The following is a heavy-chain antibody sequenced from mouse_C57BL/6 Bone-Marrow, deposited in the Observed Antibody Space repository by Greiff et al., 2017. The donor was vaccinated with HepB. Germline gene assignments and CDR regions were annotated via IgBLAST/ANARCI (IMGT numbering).Heavy chain of an antibody. CDR3: ARGADGYYGAMDY. CDR2: ISYDGSN. V-gene: IGHV3-6*01. J-gene: IGHJ4*01. Sequence: DVKLVESGPGLVKPSQSLSLTCSVTGYSITSGYYWNWIRQFPGNKLEWMGYISYDGSNNYNPSLKNRISITRDTSKNQFFLKLNSVTTEDTATYYCARGADGYYGAMDYWGQGTSVTVSS. CDR1: GYSITSGYY. D-gene: IGHD2-3*01.